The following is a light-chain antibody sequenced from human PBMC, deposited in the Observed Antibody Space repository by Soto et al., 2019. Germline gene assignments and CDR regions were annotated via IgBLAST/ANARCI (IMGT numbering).Light chain of an antibody. V-gene: IGKV3-11*01. CDR3: QQRHSWPRT. Sequence: IGLTLSAGSVSLSPGERVTLSCRASQTVTTNLAWYQQKSGQAPRLLIYGASTRATGIPARFSGSGSGTDFTLTISSLEPDDFVVYYCQQRHSWPRTFGQGTKVDIK. CDR2: GAS. J-gene: IGKJ1*01. CDR1: QTVTTN.